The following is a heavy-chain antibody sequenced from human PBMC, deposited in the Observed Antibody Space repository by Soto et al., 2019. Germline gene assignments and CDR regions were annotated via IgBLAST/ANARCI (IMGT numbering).Heavy chain of an antibody. CDR3: ARGEGQFDTTGSYYVY. CDR2: INPNSGGT. Sequence: ASVKVSCKGSGYTFTDYYYHWVRQAPGQGLEWMGWINPNSGGTKYAQTSQGRVTMTRDTSISTAYMELSRPTSDDTAVYYCARGEGQFDTTGSYYVYWGQGSRVTVSS. D-gene: IGHD3-22*01. V-gene: IGHV1-2*02. J-gene: IGHJ4*02. CDR1: GYTFTDYY.